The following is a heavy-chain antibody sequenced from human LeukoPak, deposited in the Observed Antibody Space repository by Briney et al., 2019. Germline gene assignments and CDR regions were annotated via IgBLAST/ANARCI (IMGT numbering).Heavy chain of an antibody. J-gene: IGHJ5*02. Sequence: SETLSLTCTVSGGSISSSSYYWGWIRQPPGKGLEWIGSIYYSGSTYYNPSLKSRVTISVDTSKNQFSLKLSSVTAADTAVYYCARDASRIAADRSFDPWGQGTLVTVSS. V-gene: IGHV4-39*07. CDR2: IYYSGST. CDR1: GGSISSSSYY. CDR3: ARDASRIAADRSFDP. D-gene: IGHD6-13*01.